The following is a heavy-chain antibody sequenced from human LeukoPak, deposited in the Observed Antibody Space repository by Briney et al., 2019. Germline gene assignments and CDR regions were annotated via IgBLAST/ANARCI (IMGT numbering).Heavy chain of an antibody. D-gene: IGHD3-3*01. Sequence: PSETLSLTCTVSGGSISSSSYYWGWIRQPPGKGLEWIGSIYYSVSTYYNPSLKSRVTISVDTSKNQFSLKLSSVTAADTAVYYCARERFWSGSRWYWFDPWGQGTLVTVSS. J-gene: IGHJ5*02. V-gene: IGHV4-39*07. CDR1: GGSISSSSYY. CDR3: ARERFWSGSRWYWFDP. CDR2: IYYSVST.